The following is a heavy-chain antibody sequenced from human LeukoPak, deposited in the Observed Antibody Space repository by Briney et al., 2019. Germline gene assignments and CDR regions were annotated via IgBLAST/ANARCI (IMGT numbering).Heavy chain of an antibody. D-gene: IGHD5-12*01. CDR2: IHYSGST. V-gene: IGHV4-31*03. Sequence: SQTLSLTCSVSGGSISSGDYYWSWIRQHPGKGLEWIGYIHYSGSTCYNPSLKSRVSISVSTSKNRFSLQLSSVTAADTAVYYCARVIGYDQLDYWGQGTLVTVSS. CDR3: ARVIGYDQLDY. CDR1: GGSISSGDYY. J-gene: IGHJ4*02.